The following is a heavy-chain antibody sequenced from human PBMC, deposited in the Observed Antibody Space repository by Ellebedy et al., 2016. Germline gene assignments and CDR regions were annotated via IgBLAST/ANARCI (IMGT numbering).Heavy chain of an antibody. Sequence: GGSLRLSCAASGFTVSTNYMKWVRQAPGKGLEWVSAIFSDGNTYYADSVKGRFTISRDNSKNTRYLQMNSLRAEDTAVYYCARDKVRLGELSPTSMDVWGQGTTVTVSS. V-gene: IGHV3-53*01. CDR3: ARDKVRLGELSPTSMDV. CDR1: GFTVSTNY. D-gene: IGHD3-16*02. J-gene: IGHJ6*02. CDR2: IFSDGNT.